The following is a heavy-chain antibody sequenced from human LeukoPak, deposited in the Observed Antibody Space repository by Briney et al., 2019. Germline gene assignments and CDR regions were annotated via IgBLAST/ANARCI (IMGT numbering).Heavy chain of an antibody. D-gene: IGHD6-19*01. CDR1: GGSISSYY. CDR3: ARGVSSGWYTRNFDY. CDR2: IYYSDTT. Sequence: SETLSLTCTVSGGSISSYYWSWIRQPPGKGLEWIGYIYYSDTTNYHPSLKSRVTISVDTSKNQFSLKLNSVTAADTAVYYCARGVSSGWYTRNFDYWGQGTLVTVSS. V-gene: IGHV4-59*01. J-gene: IGHJ4*02.